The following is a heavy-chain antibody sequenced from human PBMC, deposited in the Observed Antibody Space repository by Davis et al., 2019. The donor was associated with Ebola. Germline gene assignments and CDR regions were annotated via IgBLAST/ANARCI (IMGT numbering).Heavy chain of an antibody. J-gene: IGHJ4*02. Sequence: GGSLRLSCAASGFTFSSYVMSWVRQAPGKGLEWVSVIYSGGSTYYADSVKGRFTISRHNSKNTLYLQMNSLRAEDTAVYYCARGRSSGWPYYFDYWGQGTLVTVSS. CDR1: GFTFSSYV. D-gene: IGHD6-19*01. CDR3: ARGRSSGWPYYFDY. V-gene: IGHV3-53*04. CDR2: IYSGGST.